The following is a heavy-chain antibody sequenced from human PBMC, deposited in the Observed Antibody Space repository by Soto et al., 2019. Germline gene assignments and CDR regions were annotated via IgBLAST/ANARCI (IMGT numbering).Heavy chain of an antibody. Sequence: GGSLRFCCAASGLTFNHYGMHWVRQAPGKGLEWVAVISYDGSNKYYADSVKGRFTISRDNSKNTLYLQMNSLRAEDTAVYYCAKDYGDDYYYYGMDVWGQGTTVTVSS. V-gene: IGHV3-30*18. D-gene: IGHD4-17*01. CDR2: ISYDGSNK. CDR1: GLTFNHYG. J-gene: IGHJ6*02. CDR3: AKDYGDDYYYYGMDV.